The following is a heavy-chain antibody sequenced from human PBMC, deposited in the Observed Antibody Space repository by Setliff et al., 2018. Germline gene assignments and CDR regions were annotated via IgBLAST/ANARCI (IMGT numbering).Heavy chain of an antibody. D-gene: IGHD2-2*01. CDR2: ISGSGSGT. Sequence: GSLRLSCAASGFIFTNSAMSWVRQAPGKGLEWVSVISGSGSGTYFADSVKGRFTISRDNSNNTLYLQMNSLRAEDTAVYYCARRYCSSTGCVMDVWGRGTTVTVSS. CDR1: GFIFTNSA. CDR3: ARRYCSSTGCVMDV. V-gene: IGHV3-23*01. J-gene: IGHJ6*03.